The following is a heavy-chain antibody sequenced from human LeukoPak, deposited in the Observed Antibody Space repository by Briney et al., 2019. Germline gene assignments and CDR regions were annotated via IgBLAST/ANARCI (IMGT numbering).Heavy chain of an antibody. J-gene: IGHJ4*02. CDR3: ASYSYYYDSSGYFDY. D-gene: IGHD3-22*01. CDR2: IYYSGST. V-gene: IGHV4-61*01. Sequence: PSETLSLTCTVSGGSVSSGSYYWSWIRQPPGKGLEWIGYIYYSGSTNYNPSLKSRVTISVDTSKNQFFLKLSSVTAADTAVYYCASYSYYYDSSGYFDYWGQGTLVTVSS. CDR1: GGSVSSGSYY.